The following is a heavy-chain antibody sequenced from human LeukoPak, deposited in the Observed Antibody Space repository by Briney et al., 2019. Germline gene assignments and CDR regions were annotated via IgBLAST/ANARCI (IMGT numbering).Heavy chain of an antibody. CDR2: IIPIFGTA. J-gene: IGHJ4*02. D-gene: IGHD3-3*01. Sequence: SVKVSCKASGGTFSSYAISWVRQAPGQGLEWMGGIIPIFGTANYAQKFQGRVTITADESTSTAYMELSSLRSEDTAVYYCARGLTIFGVVKYDYWGQGTLVTVSS. CDR1: GGTFSSYA. CDR3: ARGLTIFGVVKYDY. V-gene: IGHV1-69*01.